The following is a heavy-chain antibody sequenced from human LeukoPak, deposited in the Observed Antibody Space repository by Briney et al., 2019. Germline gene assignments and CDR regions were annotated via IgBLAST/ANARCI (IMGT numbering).Heavy chain of an antibody. CDR3: ARHCGSHSPRYVDV. V-gene: IGHV5-51*01. Sequence: GASLKISCTGSGYSFTSYWIGWVRPMPGKGLEWMGIIYPGDSDTRYSPSFQGQVTISADKSITTAYLQWSSLKASDTAMYYCARHCGSHSPRYVDVWGKGTTVTVSS. CDR1: GYSFTSYW. D-gene: IGHD1-26*01. J-gene: IGHJ6*03. CDR2: IYPGDSDT.